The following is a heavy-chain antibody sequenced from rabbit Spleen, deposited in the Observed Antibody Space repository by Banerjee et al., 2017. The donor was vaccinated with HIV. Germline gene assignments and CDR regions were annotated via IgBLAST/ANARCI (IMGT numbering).Heavy chain of an antibody. V-gene: IGHV1S40*01. CDR1: GVSFTISSY. D-gene: IGHD1-1*01. CDR2: IDAGDSGFT. J-gene: IGHJ6*01. Sequence: QSLEESGGDLVKPGASLTLTCTASGVSFTISSYMCWVRQAPGKGLEWIACIDAGDSGFTYFATWAKGRFTCSKTSSTTVTLQMTRLTAADTATYFCARDTSSSFSSYGMDLWGQGTLVTVS. CDR3: ARDTSSSFSSYGMDL.